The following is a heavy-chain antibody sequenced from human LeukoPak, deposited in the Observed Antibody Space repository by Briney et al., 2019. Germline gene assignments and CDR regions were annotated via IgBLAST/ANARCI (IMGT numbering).Heavy chain of an antibody. Sequence: SETLSLTCAVSGGSISSTTSYWGWIRQPPGKGLEWIGRIYYSGSTFYNPSLKSRVTISVDSSKNQLSLRLSSVTAADTAVYYCARHGSTDYFDYWGQGTLVTVSS. V-gene: IGHV4-39*01. J-gene: IGHJ4*02. CDR1: GGSISSTTSY. CDR3: ARHGSTDYFDY. CDR2: IYYSGST. D-gene: IGHD2-2*03.